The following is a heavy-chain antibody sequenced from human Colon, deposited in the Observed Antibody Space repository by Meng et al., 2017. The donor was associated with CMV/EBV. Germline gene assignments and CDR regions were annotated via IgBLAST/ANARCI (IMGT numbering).Heavy chain of an antibody. Sequence: GGSLRLSCVASGFTFSTYWMHWDRQGPGKGLVWVSRINRDGTYSSLADSVKGRFTVSRDNAKNTMYLQMNSLRAEDTAVYYCVRDQRFLDHLADSWGQGTLVTVSS. J-gene: IGHJ4*02. CDR3: VRDQRFLDHLADS. D-gene: IGHD3-3*01. CDR1: GFTFSTYW. CDR2: INRDGTYS. V-gene: IGHV3-74*01.